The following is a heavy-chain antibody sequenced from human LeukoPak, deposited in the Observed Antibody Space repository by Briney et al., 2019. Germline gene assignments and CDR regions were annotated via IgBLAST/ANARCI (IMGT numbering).Heavy chain of an antibody. CDR2: IYHSGST. J-gene: IGHJ3*02. CDR3: ARGGTAVIAPYAFDI. CDR1: GGSISSYY. V-gene: IGHV4-59*01. Sequence: SETLSLTCTVSGGSISSYYWSWIRQPPGKGLEWIGYIYHSGSTNCNPSVKSRVAMSVDTSKKQFSLKLSSLTAADTAVYYCARGGTAVIAPYAFDIWGQGTMVTVSS. D-gene: IGHD4-23*01.